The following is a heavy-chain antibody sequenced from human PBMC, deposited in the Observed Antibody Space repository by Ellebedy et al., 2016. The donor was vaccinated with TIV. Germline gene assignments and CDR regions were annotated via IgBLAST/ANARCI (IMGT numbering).Heavy chain of an antibody. J-gene: IGHJ5*02. V-gene: IGHV3-11*01. CDR2: ISNSDSSI. CDR3: ARDARFIDHQHNWFDP. Sequence: GGSLRLSCAASGFTFSDYYMSWIRQAPGKGLEWVSYISNSDSSIFYADSVKGRFTISRDNAKNLLYLQMNSLRAEDTAAYYCARDARFIDHQHNWFDPWGQGTLVTVSS. CDR1: GFTFSDYY. D-gene: IGHD2-2*01.